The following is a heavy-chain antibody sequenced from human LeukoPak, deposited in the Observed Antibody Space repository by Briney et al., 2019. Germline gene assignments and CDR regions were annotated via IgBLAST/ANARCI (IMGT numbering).Heavy chain of an antibody. V-gene: IGHV4-59*11. CDR3: ARNHGGWFDS. D-gene: IGHD4-23*01. CDR2: IYYSGTT. J-gene: IGHJ5*01. CDR1: GGSIRNLY. Sequence: SETLSLTCTVPGGSIRNLYWSWIRQPPGKGLEWIGYIYYSGTTKYNPSLKSRVTISVDTSKNQFSLKVNSVTAADTAAYYCARNHGGWFDSWGQGTLVTVSS.